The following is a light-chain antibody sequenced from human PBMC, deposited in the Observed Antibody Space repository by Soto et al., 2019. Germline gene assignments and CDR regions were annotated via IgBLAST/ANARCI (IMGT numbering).Light chain of an antibody. CDR2: GAS. CDR1: QSVSSSY. V-gene: IGKV3-20*01. CDR3: QQYGSSTWT. Sequence: EIVLTQSPGTLSLSPGERATLSCRASQSVSSSYLAWYQQKPGQAPRLLIYGASSRAPGIPDRFSGSGSGTDFTLTISRLEPQDFAVYYCQQYGSSTWTFGQGTKVAIK. J-gene: IGKJ1*01.